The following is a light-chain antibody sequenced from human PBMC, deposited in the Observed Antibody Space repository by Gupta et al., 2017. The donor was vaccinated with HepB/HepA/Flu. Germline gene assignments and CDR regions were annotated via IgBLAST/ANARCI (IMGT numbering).Light chain of an antibody. Sequence: IPLTQYPSSLSASVGDRVTITCRASQSISSYLNWYQQKPGKAPKLLIYAASSLQSGVPARFSGSGSGTDFTLTISSLQTEDVAIYYCQQGYSTPFTFGHGTNVDIK. V-gene: IGKV1-39*01. CDR1: QSISSY. CDR3: QQGYSTPFT. CDR2: AAS. J-gene: IGKJ3*01.